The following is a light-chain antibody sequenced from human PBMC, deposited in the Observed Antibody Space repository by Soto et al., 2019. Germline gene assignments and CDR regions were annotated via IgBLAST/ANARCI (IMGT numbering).Light chain of an antibody. CDR1: NSNIGSNT. J-gene: IGLJ2*01. CDR2: SNN. CDR3: AAWDDNLNGVV. V-gene: IGLV1-44*01. Sequence: QSVLTQPPSASGTPGQRVTISCSGSNSNIGSNTVNWYQQLPGTAPKLLIYSNNQRPSGVPDRFSGSKSGTSASLAFSGLQSEDEADYYCAAWDDNLNGVVFGGGTKLTVL.